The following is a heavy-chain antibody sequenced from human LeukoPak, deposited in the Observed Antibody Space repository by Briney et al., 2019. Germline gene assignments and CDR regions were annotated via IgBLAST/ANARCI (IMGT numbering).Heavy chain of an antibody. V-gene: IGHV3-66*01. J-gene: IGHJ6*03. CDR2: IYSGGST. CDR3: AGRTTLLNYYYYYDMDA. D-gene: IGHD1-14*01. CDR1: GFTVSSNY. Sequence: QAGGSLRRSCAASGFTVSSNYMSWVRQAPGKGLKWGSVIYSGGSTYDADSVKGRFTISRDNSKNTLYLQTTSLRAEDTAVYYCAGRTTLLNYYYYYDMDAWGKGTTVNISS.